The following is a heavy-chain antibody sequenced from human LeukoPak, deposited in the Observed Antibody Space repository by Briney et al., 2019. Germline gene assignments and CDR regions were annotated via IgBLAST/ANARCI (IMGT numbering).Heavy chain of an antibody. J-gene: IGHJ4*02. CDR2: INHSGST. Sequence: SETLSLTCAVYGGSFSGYYWSWIRQPPGKGLEWIGEINHSGSTNYNPSLKSRVTISVDTSKNQFSLKLSSVTAADTAVYYCARGGESIAAAYLDYWGQGTLVTVSS. D-gene: IGHD6-13*01. CDR3: ARGGESIAAAYLDY. V-gene: IGHV4-34*01. CDR1: GGSFSGYY.